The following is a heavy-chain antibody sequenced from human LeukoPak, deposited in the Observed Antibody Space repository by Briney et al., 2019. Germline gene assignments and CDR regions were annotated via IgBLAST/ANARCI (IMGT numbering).Heavy chain of an antibody. J-gene: IGHJ4*02. V-gene: IGHV3-30*03. D-gene: IGHD6-19*01. CDR3: ARDREAVAAXPRLADD. Sequence: GGSLRLSCAASGFTFSSYGMPWVRQAPGKGLEWVAVISYDGSNKYYADSVKGRFTISRDNSKNTLYLQMNSLRAEDTAVYYCARDREAVAAXPRLADDWGQGILVTVSS. CDR2: ISYDGSNK. CDR1: GFTFSSYG.